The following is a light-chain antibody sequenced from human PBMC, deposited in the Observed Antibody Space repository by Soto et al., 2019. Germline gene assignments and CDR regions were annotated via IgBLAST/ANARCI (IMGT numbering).Light chain of an antibody. CDR2: DAS. CDR3: QQYDDLPLT. CDR1: QEIYNY. Sequence: DIQMTQSPSSLSASVGDRVSITCQASQEIYNYLNWYQHKPGKAPNLLIYDASDLETGVQSRFRGGGSVTHYTFTLSSLPPEDVATYYCQQYDDLPLTFGGGTKVEL. J-gene: IGKJ4*01. V-gene: IGKV1-33*01.